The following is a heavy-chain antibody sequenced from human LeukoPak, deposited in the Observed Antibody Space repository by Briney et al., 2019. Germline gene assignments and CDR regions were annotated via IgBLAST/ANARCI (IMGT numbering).Heavy chain of an antibody. J-gene: IGHJ5*02. CDR3: ARLQWLVQGRWFDP. Sequence: SETLSLTCAVYGGSFSGYYWSWIRQPPGKGLEWLGEINHSGSTNYNPSLKSRVTISVDTSKSQFSLKLSSVTAADTAVYYCARLQWLVQGRWFDPWGQGTLVTVSS. D-gene: IGHD6-19*01. V-gene: IGHV4-34*01. CDR2: INHSGST. CDR1: GGSFSGYY.